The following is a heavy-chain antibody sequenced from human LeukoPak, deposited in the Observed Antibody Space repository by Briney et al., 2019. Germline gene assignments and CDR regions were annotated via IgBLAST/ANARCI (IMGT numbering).Heavy chain of an antibody. CDR1: GYTFTGYY. CDR2: INPNSGGT. Sequence: GASVKVSCKAAGYTFTGYYMHWVRQAPGQGLEWMGWINPNSGGTNYAQKFQGRVTMTRDTSISTAYMELSRLRSDDAAVYYCARFGNRRYFDWDYWGQGTLVTVSS. J-gene: IGHJ4*02. D-gene: IGHD3-9*01. V-gene: IGHV1-2*02. CDR3: ARFGNRRYFDWDY.